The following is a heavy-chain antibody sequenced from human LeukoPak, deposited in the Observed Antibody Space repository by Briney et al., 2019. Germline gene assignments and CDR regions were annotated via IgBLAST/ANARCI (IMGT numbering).Heavy chain of an antibody. CDR2: ITISGHTK. CDR1: GFDLSTYE. J-gene: IGHJ5*02. Sequence: PGGSLRLSCAASGFDLSTYEMNWVRQAPGKGLEWIADITISGHTKNYADSVKGRFIISRDNARTSLYLQMNSLRVEDTGVYYCARGDPHADLWGQGTLVTVSS. CDR3: ARGDPHADL. V-gene: IGHV3-48*03.